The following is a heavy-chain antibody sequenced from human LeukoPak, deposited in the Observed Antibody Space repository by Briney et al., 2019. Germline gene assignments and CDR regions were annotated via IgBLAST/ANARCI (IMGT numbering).Heavy chain of an antibody. J-gene: IGHJ4*02. V-gene: IGHV1-2*02. D-gene: IGHD1-7*01. CDR2: INPNIGGT. CDR3: ETENPKTGTTDY. Sequence: GASVEVSCKASGYTFTGYYMHWGPQAPGQGLGGMGWINPNIGGTNYAQKFQGRVTMNRDTSISTAYMELSRLRSDDTAVHYCETENPKTGTTDYWGQGTLVTVSS. CDR1: GYTFTGYY.